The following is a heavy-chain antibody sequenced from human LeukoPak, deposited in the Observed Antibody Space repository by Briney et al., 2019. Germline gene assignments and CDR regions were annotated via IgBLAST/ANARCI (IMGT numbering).Heavy chain of an antibody. J-gene: IGHJ4*02. CDR1: GFTFSSCE. V-gene: IGHV3-7*04. CDR3: ARENFQY. CDR2: IKPDGSDE. Sequence: GGSLRLSCAASGFTFSSCEMNWVRQAPGKGLEWVANIKPDGSDESYVDSVKGRFTISRDNAKNSLYLQMNSLRAEDTAVYYCARENFQYWAQGTLVTVSS.